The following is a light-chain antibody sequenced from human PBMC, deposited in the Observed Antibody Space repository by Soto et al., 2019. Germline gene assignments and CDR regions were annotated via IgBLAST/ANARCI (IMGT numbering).Light chain of an antibody. Sequence: DIQMTQSPSTLSASVGDRVTITCGASQSISTWLAWYQQKPGKAPKVLIYKASSLESGVPSRFSGSGSGTEFTLTISGLQPDDFATYYCQQYNSYSGMFGQGTKVEIK. CDR2: KAS. CDR3: QQYNSYSGM. V-gene: IGKV1-5*03. CDR1: QSISTW. J-gene: IGKJ1*01.